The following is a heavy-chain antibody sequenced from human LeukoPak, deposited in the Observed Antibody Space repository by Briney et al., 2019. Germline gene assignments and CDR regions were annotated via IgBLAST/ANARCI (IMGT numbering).Heavy chain of an antibody. V-gene: IGHV4-4*07. CDR3: ARSLLRYPDY. Sequence: PSETLSLTGTVSGGSISSYYWSWIRQPAGKGLEWIGHIYTSGSTNYNPSLKSRVTMSVDTSKNQFSLKLSSVTAADTAVYCCARSLLRYPDYWGQGTLVTVSS. CDR1: GGSISSYY. J-gene: IGHJ4*02. CDR2: IYTSGST. D-gene: IGHD3-22*01.